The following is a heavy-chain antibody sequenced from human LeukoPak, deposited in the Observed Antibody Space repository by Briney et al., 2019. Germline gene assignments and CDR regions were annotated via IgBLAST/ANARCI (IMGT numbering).Heavy chain of an antibody. J-gene: IGHJ5*02. Sequence: PGGSLRLSCAASGFTFSSYEMNWVRQAPGKGLEWVSYISSSGSTIYYADSVKGRFTISRDNAKNSLYLQMNSLSAEDTAVYYCAREDYDFWSGYNWFDPWGQGTLVTVSS. CDR1: GFTFSSYE. D-gene: IGHD3-3*01. CDR3: AREDYDFWSGYNWFDP. CDR2: ISSSGSTI. V-gene: IGHV3-48*03.